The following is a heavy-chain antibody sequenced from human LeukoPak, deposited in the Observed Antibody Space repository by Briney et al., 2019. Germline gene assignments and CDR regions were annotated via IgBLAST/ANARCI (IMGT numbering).Heavy chain of an antibody. V-gene: IGHV3-66*01. CDR2: TYSGGST. Sequence: GGSLRLSCAASGFTVSSNYMSWVRQAPGKGLEWVSVTYSGGSTYYADSVKGRFTISRDNSKNTLYLQMNSLRAEDTAVYYCASNEYSYGALGYYYYMDVWGKGTTVTISS. CDR1: GFTVSSNY. J-gene: IGHJ6*03. D-gene: IGHD5-18*01. CDR3: ASNEYSYGALGYYYYMDV.